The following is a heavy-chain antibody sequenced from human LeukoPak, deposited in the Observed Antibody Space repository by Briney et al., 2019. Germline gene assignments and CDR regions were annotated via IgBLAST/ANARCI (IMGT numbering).Heavy chain of an antibody. Sequence: SETLSLTCTVSGGSISPYYWSWIRQPPGKGLEWIGYIHYSGTTNYNPSLKSRVTMSVDTSNNHLSLRLTSVTAADTALYYCARHSYNYYGLDVWGQGTTITVSS. CDR2: IHYSGTT. V-gene: IGHV4-59*08. CDR1: GGSISPYY. CDR3: ARHSYNYYGLDV. J-gene: IGHJ6*02.